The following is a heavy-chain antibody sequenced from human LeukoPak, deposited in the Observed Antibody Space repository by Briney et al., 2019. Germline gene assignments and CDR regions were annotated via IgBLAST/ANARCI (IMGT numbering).Heavy chain of an antibody. D-gene: IGHD3-16*02. CDR1: GGSISSGGYS. Sequence: SETLSLTCAVSGGSISSGGYSWSWIRQPPGKGLEWIGYIYHSGNTYYNPSLKSRVTISVDRSKNQFSLKLSSVTAADTAVYFCARGVDGVWRSYRYGAFDIWGQGTMVTVSS. CDR3: ARGVDGVWRSYRYGAFDI. J-gene: IGHJ3*02. V-gene: IGHV4-30-2*01. CDR2: IYHSGNT.